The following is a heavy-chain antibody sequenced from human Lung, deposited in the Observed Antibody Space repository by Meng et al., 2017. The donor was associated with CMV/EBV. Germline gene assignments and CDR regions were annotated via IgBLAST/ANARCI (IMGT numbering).Heavy chain of an antibody. CDR2: IDGTGRT. CDR1: GGSLSGSY. V-gene: IGHV4-34*01. Sequence: PCAVYGGSLSGSYWHWIRQPPGMGLEWIGEIDGTGRTKYSPSLNSRVTILLDTSKKQFSLALSSVTAADTAVYYCARLTGTVYVHWFDSWRQGTVVSVSS. J-gene: IGHJ5*01. D-gene: IGHD1-7*01. CDR3: ARLTGTVYVHWFDS.